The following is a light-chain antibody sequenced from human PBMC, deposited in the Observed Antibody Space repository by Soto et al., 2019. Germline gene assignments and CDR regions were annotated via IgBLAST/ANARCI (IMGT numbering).Light chain of an antibody. Sequence: EIVLTQSPATLSLSPGDRATLSCGASQSVSSRYLAWYQQKPGLAPRLLIYDASTRATGIPDRFSGSGSGTDFTLTISRLELEDFAMFYCRQYGTLPPNTFGQGTKLEIK. J-gene: IGKJ2*01. CDR2: DAS. CDR3: RQYGTLPPNT. V-gene: IGKV3D-20*01. CDR1: QSVSSRY.